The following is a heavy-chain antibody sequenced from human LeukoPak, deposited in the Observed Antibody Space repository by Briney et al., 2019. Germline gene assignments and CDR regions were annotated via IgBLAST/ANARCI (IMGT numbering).Heavy chain of an antibody. J-gene: IGHJ4*02. Sequence: SETLSLTCTVFGGSISSYYWSWIRQPPGKGLEWIGYIYYTGSTDYNPSLKSRVAISVDTSKNQFSLKLSSVTAADTAVYYCARGTDSGSYWTVFDYWGQGTLVTVSS. CDR1: GGSISSYY. CDR3: ARGTDSGSYWTVFDY. CDR2: IYYTGST. D-gene: IGHD1-26*01. V-gene: IGHV4-59*01.